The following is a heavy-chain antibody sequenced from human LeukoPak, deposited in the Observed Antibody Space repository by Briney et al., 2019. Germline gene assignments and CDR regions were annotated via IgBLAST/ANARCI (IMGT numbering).Heavy chain of an antibody. CDR3: ARGEYTSSWYISRDY. V-gene: IGHV3-7*01. J-gene: IGHJ4*02. CDR2: IKEDGSEK. CDR1: AFTFSGYW. D-gene: IGHD6-13*01. Sequence: GGSLRLSCAASAFTFSGYWMTWVREGPGEGLEWVANIKEDGSEKYYVDSVKGRFSISRDNTKNSLYMQMNSLRAEDTAVYYCARGEYTSSWYISRDYWGQGTLVTVSS.